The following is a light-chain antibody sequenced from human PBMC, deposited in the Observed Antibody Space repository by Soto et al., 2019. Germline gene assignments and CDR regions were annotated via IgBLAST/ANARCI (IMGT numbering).Light chain of an antibody. V-gene: IGKV1-5*01. Sequence: DIQMTQSPSTLSASVGDRVTITCRASQSISSWLAWYQQRPGKAPKLLIYDVSTLESGVPSRFSGSGSGTEFLLTINNLQPDDFAPYYCQQYKSYRTFGQGTKVEIK. CDR2: DVS. CDR3: QQYKSYRT. J-gene: IGKJ1*01. CDR1: QSISSW.